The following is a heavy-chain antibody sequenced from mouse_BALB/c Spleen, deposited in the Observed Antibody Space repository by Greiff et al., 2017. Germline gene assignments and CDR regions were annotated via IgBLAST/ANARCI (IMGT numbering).Heavy chain of an antibody. J-gene: IGHJ4*01. CDR3: ARGCGAATYAMDY. V-gene: IGHV1-18*01. CDR1: GYTFTDYN. Sequence: EVQLQQSGPELVKPGASVKLPCKASGYTFTDYNMDWVNQSHGKSLEWIGDINPNNGGTSYNQKVKGKATLTVDKSSSTDYMELRSLTSEDTADYYCARGCGAATYAMDYWGQGTSVTVSS. D-gene: IGHD3-3*01. CDR2: INPNNGGT.